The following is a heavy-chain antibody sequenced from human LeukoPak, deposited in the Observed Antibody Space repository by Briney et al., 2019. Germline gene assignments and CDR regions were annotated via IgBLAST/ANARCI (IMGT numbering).Heavy chain of an antibody. V-gene: IGHV3-21*01. CDR1: GFTFSSYN. Sequence: GGSLRLSCAASGFTFSSYNMNWGRQAPGKGLEWVSSISSSSYIYYADSVKGRFTISRDNAKNSLYLQMNSLRAEDTAVYYCARFIVVVVAATNANWFDPWGQGTLVTVSS. J-gene: IGHJ5*02. CDR3: ARFIVVVVAATNANWFDP. CDR2: ISSSSYI. D-gene: IGHD2-15*01.